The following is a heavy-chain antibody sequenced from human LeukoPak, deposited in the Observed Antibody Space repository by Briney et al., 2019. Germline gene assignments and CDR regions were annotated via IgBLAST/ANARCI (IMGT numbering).Heavy chain of an antibody. Sequence: GGSLRLSCAASGFTFGSYGMHWVRQAPGKGLEWVAVIWYDGSNKYYADSVKGRFTISRDNSKNTLYLQMNSLRAEDTAVYYCARGGGYDYYWLAGWDYWGQGTLVTVSS. D-gene: IGHD5-12*01. V-gene: IGHV3-33*01. CDR1: GFTFGSYG. CDR3: ARGGGYDYYWLAGWDY. CDR2: IWYDGSNK. J-gene: IGHJ4*02.